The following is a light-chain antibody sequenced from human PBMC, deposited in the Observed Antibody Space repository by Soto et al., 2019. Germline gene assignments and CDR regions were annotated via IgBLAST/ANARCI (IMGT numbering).Light chain of an antibody. CDR1: SSDVGGYDY. Sequence: QSALTQPASVSGSPGQSITISCTGSSSDVGGYDYVSWYQQHPGKAPKLIIYDVNNRPSGFSNRFSGSKSANTASLTISGLQAEDEADYYCSSYSSSSTLFGGGTQLTVL. J-gene: IGLJ2*01. V-gene: IGLV2-14*01. CDR3: SSYSSSSTL. CDR2: DVN.